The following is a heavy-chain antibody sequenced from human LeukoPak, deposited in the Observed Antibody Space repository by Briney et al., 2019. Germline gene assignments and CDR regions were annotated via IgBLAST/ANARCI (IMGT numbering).Heavy chain of an antibody. D-gene: IGHD5-18*01. Sequence: GGSLRLSCAASGFTFSSYAMSWVRQAPGKGLEWVAVIWYDESNKYYADSVKGRFTISRDNSKNTLYLQMNSLRAEDTAVYYCARGIQLWFGGLNYFDYWGQGTLVTVSS. V-gene: IGHV3-33*08. CDR2: IWYDESNK. J-gene: IGHJ4*02. CDR3: ARGIQLWFGGLNYFDY. CDR1: GFTFSSYA.